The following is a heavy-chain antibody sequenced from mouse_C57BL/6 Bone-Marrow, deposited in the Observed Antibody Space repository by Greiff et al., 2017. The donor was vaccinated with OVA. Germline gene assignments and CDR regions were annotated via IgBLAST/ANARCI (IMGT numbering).Heavy chain of an antibody. D-gene: IGHD1-1*01. CDR1: GYTFTSYW. V-gene: IGHV1-55*01. J-gene: IGHJ3*01. CDR2: IYPGSGST. Sequence: QVQLQQPGAELVKPGASVTMSCKASGYTFTSYWITWVKQRPGQGLEWIGDIYPGSGSTNYNEKFKSKATLTVDTSSSTAYMQLSSLTSEDSAVYCGTRRGYGSSYGAYWGQGTLFTVSA. CDR3: TRRGYGSSYGAY.